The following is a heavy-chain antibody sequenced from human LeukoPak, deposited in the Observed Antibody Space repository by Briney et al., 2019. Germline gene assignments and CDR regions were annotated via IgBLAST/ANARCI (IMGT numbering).Heavy chain of an antibody. Sequence: SETLSLTCTVSGGSISSYYWSWIRQPPGKGLEWIGYIYYSGSTNYNPSLKSRVTISVDKSKNQFSLKLSSVTAADTAVYCCARDSDSGDYLDYWGQGTLVTVSS. D-gene: IGHD6-25*01. CDR3: ARDSDSGDYLDY. CDR2: IYYSGST. J-gene: IGHJ4*02. CDR1: GGSISSYY. V-gene: IGHV4-59*12.